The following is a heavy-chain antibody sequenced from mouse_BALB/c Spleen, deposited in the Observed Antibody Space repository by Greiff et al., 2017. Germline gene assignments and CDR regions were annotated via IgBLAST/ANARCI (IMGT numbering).Heavy chain of an antibody. D-gene: IGHD1-1*01. CDR3: ARGVYYYGSSPNYAMDY. J-gene: IGHJ4*01. Sequence: VQLQQSGAELVRPGALVKLSCKASGFNIKDYYMHWVKQRPEQGLEWIGWIDPENGNTIYDPKFQGKASITADTSSNTAYLQLSSLTSEDTAVYYCARGVYYYGSSPNYAMDYWGQGTPVTVSA. CDR2: IDPENGNT. CDR1: GFNIKDYY. V-gene: IGHV14-1*02.